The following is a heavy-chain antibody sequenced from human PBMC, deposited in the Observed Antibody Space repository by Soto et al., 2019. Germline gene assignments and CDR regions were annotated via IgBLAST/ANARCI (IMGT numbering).Heavy chain of an antibody. Sequence: QVQLVQSGAEVKKPGSSVKVSCKASGGTFSSYSINWVRQAPGQGLEWMGEIIPIFGTANYAQKFQGRVTITADESTSTAYTEPSSLRSDDTGVYYCARDGGSHSGGMDYWGQGTLVTVTS. D-gene: IGHD1-26*01. V-gene: IGHV1-69*01. CDR3: ARDGGSHSGGMDY. CDR1: GGTFSSYS. J-gene: IGHJ4*02. CDR2: IIPIFGTA.